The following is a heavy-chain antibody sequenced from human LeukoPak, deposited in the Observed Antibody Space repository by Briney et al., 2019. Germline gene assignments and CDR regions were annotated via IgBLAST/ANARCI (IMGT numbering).Heavy chain of an antibody. Sequence: SETLSLTCTVSGGSISSSSYYWGWIRQPPGKGLEWIGSIYYSGSTYYNPSLKSRVTISVDTSKNQFSLKLSSVTAADTAVYYCARAWGYSSGWYDYWGQGTLVTVSS. J-gene: IGHJ4*02. V-gene: IGHV4-39*07. CDR1: GGSISSSSYY. CDR2: IYYSGST. D-gene: IGHD6-19*01. CDR3: ARAWGYSSGWYDY.